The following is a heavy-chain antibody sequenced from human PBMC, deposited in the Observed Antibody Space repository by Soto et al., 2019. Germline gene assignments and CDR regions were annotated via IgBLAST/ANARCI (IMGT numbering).Heavy chain of an antibody. CDR2: IWYDEGNK. CDR1: GFTFTSYG. D-gene: IGHD2-2*01. J-gene: IGHJ6*02. V-gene: IGHV3-33*01. Sequence: QVQLVESGGGVVQPGRSLRLSCAASGFTFTSYGMHWVRQAPGKGLERVAVIWYDEGNKYYADSVKGRFTISRDNSKNMLYLQMNIMRAEDTAVYYCVRGGYCSGTSCYVAEYYYYYYGMDVWGQGTTVTVSS. CDR3: VRGGYCSGTSCYVAEYYYYYYGMDV.